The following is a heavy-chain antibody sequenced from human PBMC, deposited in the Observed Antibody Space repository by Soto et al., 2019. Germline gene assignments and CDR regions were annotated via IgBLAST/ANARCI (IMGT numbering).Heavy chain of an antibody. J-gene: IGHJ5*02. CDR2: ISHDGSNK. V-gene: IGHV3-30-3*01. D-gene: IGHD6-19*01. CDR3: ARDMYSSDYFVKWFEP. Sequence: QVRLVESGGGVVQPGRSLRLSCTASGFSFSSYAMYWFRQPPGKGLEWVAVISHDGSNKHYADEVKGRVTVSRDNCNRSLDLQLNSLRGEETAMYYCARDMYSSDYFVKWFEPWGQGTLVTVSS. CDR1: GFSFSSYA.